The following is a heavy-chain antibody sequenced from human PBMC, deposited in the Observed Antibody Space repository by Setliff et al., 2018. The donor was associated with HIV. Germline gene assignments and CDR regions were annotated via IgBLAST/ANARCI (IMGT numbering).Heavy chain of an antibody. J-gene: IGHJ4*02. D-gene: IGHD6-19*01. CDR2: ISYDGSNK. CDR1: GFTFSSYA. V-gene: IGHV3-30-3*01. CDR3: AKERRGWYPDS. Sequence: GGSLRLSCAASGFTFSSYAMHWVRQAPGKGLEWVAVISYDGSNKYYADSVKGRFTISRDNSKNTLYLQMNSLRAEDTAVYFCAKERRGWYPDSWGQGTLVTVSS.